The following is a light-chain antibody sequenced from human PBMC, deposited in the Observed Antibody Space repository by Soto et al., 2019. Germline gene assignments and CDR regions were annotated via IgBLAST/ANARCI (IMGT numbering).Light chain of an antibody. Sequence: DIQMTQSPSTLSASVGDRVTITCRASQSSSTWLAWYHHKPGKAPNLLMYKASSLESGAPSRFSGRGTGTESTSTISIQQHDHVATYDRQQYRRYRTFGQGTKVEIK. J-gene: IGKJ1*01. V-gene: IGKV1-5*03. CDR3: QQYRRYRT. CDR1: QSSSTW. CDR2: KAS.